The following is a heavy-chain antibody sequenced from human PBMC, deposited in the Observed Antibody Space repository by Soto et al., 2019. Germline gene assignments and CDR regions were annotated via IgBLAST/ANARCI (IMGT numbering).Heavy chain of an antibody. J-gene: IGHJ4*02. V-gene: IGHV4-31*03. Sequence: QVQLQESGPGLVKPSQTLSLTCTVSGGSISSGGYYWGWIRQHPGKGLEWIGYISDSGNSYYNPSLKSRVTVSVDTSKNQFSLKVNSVTAADTAVYYCARADNGRNSGLFDYWGQGTLVTVSS. CDR1: GGSISSGGYY. CDR2: ISDSGNS. D-gene: IGHD4-17*01. CDR3: ARADNGRNSGLFDY.